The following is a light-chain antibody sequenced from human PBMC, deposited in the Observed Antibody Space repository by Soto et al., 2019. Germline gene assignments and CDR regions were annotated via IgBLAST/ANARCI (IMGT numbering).Light chain of an antibody. CDR3: QQYGVSPQS. J-gene: IGKJ3*01. Sequence: ELVLTQSPGTQSLSPGERVTLSCRASQSISGSYLAWYQQKRGQAPRLLVYGATTRATGIPDRFSGSGSGSDFTLIISRLEPEDFAVYFCQQYGVSPQSFGPGTKVDI. V-gene: IGKV3-20*01. CDR2: GAT. CDR1: QSISGSY.